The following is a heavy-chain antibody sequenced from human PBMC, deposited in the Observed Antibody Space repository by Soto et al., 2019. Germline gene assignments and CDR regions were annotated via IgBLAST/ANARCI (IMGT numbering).Heavy chain of an antibody. CDR2: ISGSGGST. Sequence: GGSLRLSCAASGFTFSSYAMSWVLQAPWKGLEWVSAISGSGGSTYYADSVKGRFTISRDNSKNTLYLQMNSLRAEDTAVYYCAKDGVVVPAASVFDYWGQGTLVTVSS. CDR1: GFTFSSYA. V-gene: IGHV3-23*01. CDR3: AKDGVVVPAASVFDY. J-gene: IGHJ4*02. D-gene: IGHD2-2*01.